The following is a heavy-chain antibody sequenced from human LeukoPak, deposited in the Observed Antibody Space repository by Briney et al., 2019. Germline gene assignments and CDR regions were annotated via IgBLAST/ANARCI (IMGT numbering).Heavy chain of an antibody. CDR1: GFTFSSYA. D-gene: IGHD2-21*01. CDR2: ISDSGAGT. CDR3: VPPYYFAY. V-gene: IGHV3-23*01. J-gene: IGHJ4*02. Sequence: GGSLRLSCVASGFTFSSYAMSWVRQAPGKGLEWVSAISDSGAGTCYADSVKGRFTISRDNSKNALYLQMNSLTAEDTAVYYCVPPYYFAYWGQGTLVTVSS.